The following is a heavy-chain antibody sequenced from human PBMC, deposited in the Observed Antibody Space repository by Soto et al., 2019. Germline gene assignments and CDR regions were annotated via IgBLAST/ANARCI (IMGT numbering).Heavy chain of an antibody. D-gene: IGHD4-17*01. V-gene: IGHV3-30-3*01. CDR2: ISYDGSNK. J-gene: IGHJ4*02. CDR1: GFTFSSYA. Sequence: QVQLVESGGGVVQPGRSLRLSCAASGFTFSSYAMHWVRQAPGKGLEWVAVISYDGSNKYYADSVKGRFTISRDNSKNTRYLQMNSLRAEDTAVYYCARPDTFTVTTAFDYWGQGTLVTVSS. CDR3: ARPDTFTVTTAFDY.